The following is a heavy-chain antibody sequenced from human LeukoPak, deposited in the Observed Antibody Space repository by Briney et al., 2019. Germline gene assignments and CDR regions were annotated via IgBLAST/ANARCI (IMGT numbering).Heavy chain of an antibody. J-gene: IGHJ3*02. D-gene: IGHD3-3*01. CDR1: GVSISSYY. CDR3: ARENLLPITIFGVVTPNAFDI. CDR2: IYYSGST. Sequence: SEALSLTCTVSGVSISSYYWSWIRQPPGKGLEWIGYIYYSGSTNYNPSLKSRVTISVDTSKNQFSLKLSSVTAADTAVYYCARENLLPITIFGVVTPNAFDIWGQGTMVTVSS. V-gene: IGHV4-59*12.